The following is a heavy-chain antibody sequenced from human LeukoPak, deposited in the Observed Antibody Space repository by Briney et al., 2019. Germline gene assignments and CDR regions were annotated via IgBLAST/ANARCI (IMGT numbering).Heavy chain of an antibody. J-gene: IGHJ4*02. CDR3: AREPVRRDGYNLDYFDY. D-gene: IGHD5-24*01. Sequence: PSETLSLTCAVYGGSFSGYYWSWIRQPPGKGLEWIGEINHSGSTNYNPSLKSRVTISVDTSKNQFSLKLSSVTAADTAVYYCAREPVRRDGYNLDYFDYWGQGTLVTVSS. V-gene: IGHV4-34*01. CDR1: GGSFSGYY. CDR2: INHSGST.